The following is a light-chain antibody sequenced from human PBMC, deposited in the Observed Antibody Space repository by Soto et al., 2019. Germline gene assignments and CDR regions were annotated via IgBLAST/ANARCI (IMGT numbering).Light chain of an antibody. CDR3: SSYTSISTVV. CDR1: SSDVGGYNY. CDR2: DVS. V-gene: IGLV2-14*01. J-gene: IGLJ2*01. Sequence: QSALSQPASVSGSPGQSITVSCTGTSSDVGGYNYVSWYQQHPGKAPKLMIYDVSNRPSGVSNRFSGSKSGNTASLIISGVQAEDEADYYCSSYTSISTVVFGGGTKVTVL.